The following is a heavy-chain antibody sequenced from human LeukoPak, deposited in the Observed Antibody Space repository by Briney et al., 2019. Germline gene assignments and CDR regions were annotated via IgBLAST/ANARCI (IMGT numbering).Heavy chain of an antibody. D-gene: IGHD6-13*01. Sequence: GGSLRLSCAASGFTFSSYGMHWVRQAPGKGLEWVAVISYDGSNKYYADSVKGRFTISRDNSKNTLYLQMNSLRAEDTAVYYCAKEGPGDSSSWLHCYYYYGMDVWGQGTTVTVSS. V-gene: IGHV3-30*18. CDR3: AKEGPGDSSSWLHCYYYYGMDV. J-gene: IGHJ6*02. CDR1: GFTFSSYG. CDR2: ISYDGSNK.